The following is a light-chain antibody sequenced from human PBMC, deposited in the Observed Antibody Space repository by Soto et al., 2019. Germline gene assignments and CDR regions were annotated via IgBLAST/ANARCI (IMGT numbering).Light chain of an antibody. J-gene: IGKJ1*01. V-gene: IGKV3D-15*01. CDR1: QSVSSY. Sequence: EIVLTQSPGTLSLSPGERATLSCRASQSVSSYLAWYQQKPGQAPRLLIYDASNRATGIPARFSGSGSGTEFNLTISRLQTDDFATYYCQQYNSYSRTFGQGTKVDIK. CDR3: QQYNSYSRT. CDR2: DAS.